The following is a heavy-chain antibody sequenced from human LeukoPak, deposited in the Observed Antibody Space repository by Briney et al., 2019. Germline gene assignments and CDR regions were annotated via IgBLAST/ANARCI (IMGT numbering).Heavy chain of an antibody. CDR3: AKVSSPVQVAARPYYFNY. Sequence: PGGSLRLSCAASGFTFSSYSMNWVRQAPGKGLEWVSSISSSSSSIYYADSVKGRFTISRDNAKNSLYLQMNSLRAEDTAVYYCAKVSSPVQVAARPYYFNYWGQGTLVTVSS. V-gene: IGHV3-21*01. CDR2: ISSSSSSI. J-gene: IGHJ4*02. CDR1: GFTFSSYS. D-gene: IGHD6-6*01.